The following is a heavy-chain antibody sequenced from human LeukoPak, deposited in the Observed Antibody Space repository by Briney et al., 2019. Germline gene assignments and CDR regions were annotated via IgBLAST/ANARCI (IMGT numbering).Heavy chain of an antibody. CDR3: AKDPRGYSYGTFDY. CDR1: GFTFSHYA. CDR2: IRNDGSNI. Sequence: PGDSLTLSCAASGFTFSHYAMLWLRQAPGKGLEWVAYIRNDGSNIYYTDSVKGRFTISRDNSKNTLYLQINSLRAEDAAVYYCAKDPRGYSYGTFDYWGQGTLVTVSS. J-gene: IGHJ4*02. D-gene: IGHD5-18*01. V-gene: IGHV3-30*02.